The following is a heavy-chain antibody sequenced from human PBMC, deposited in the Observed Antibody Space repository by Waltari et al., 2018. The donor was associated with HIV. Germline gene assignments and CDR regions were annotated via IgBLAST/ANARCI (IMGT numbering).Heavy chain of an antibody. Sequence: EVQLVESGGGLVQPGGSLRLSCAASGFTFSSYSMNWVRQAPGKGLEWVSYISSSSSTIYYADSVKGRFTISRDNAKNSLYLQMNSLRAEDTAVYYCARDVGEIVVVPAAPYGMDVWGQGTTVTVSS. V-gene: IGHV3-48*04. CDR1: GFTFSSYS. D-gene: IGHD2-2*01. CDR2: ISSSSSTI. CDR3: ARDVGEIVVVPAAPYGMDV. J-gene: IGHJ6*02.